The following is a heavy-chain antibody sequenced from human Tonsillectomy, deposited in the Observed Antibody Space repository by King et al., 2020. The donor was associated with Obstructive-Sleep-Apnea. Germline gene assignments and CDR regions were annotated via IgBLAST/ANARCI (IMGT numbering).Heavy chain of an antibody. CDR2: ISSSSSTI. CDR1: GFTFSSYS. J-gene: IGHJ3*02. Sequence: VQLVESGGGLVQPGGSLRLSCVASGFTFSSYSMNWGRQAPGKGLEGVSYISSSSSTIYYADSVKGRFTNSRDNAKNSLYLQMNTLRAEDTAVYYCANGLRAAGLGDAFDIWGQGTMVTVSS. V-gene: IGHV3-48*04. D-gene: IGHD6-13*01. CDR3: ANGLRAAGLGDAFDI.